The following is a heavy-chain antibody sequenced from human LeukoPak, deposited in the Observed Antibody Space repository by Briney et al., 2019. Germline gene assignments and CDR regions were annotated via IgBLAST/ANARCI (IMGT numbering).Heavy chain of an antibody. V-gene: IGHV4-59*01. CDR2: IHYSGNH. J-gene: IGHJ4*02. CDR1: GDSIRNYY. CDR3: ARVPSDSSGWVCVDS. D-gene: IGHD6-19*01. Sequence: PSETLSLTCTVSGDSIRNYYWTWIRQAPGKGLEWIGYIHYSGNHYYNPSLKSRVTMSGDTSKNNLSLMLNCVTAADTAVYYCARVPSDSSGWVCVDSWGQGSLVTVSS.